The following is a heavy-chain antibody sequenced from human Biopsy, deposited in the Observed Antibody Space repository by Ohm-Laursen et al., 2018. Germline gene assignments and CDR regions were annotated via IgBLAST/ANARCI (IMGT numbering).Heavy chain of an antibody. CDR1: GYNFDIYP. J-gene: IGHJ4*02. CDR2: INPSGGST. CDR3: ARAVAGTGGVFDS. V-gene: IGHV1-46*02. D-gene: IGHD6-19*01. Sequence: SVKVSCKASGYNFDIYPLFWVRQAPGQGLEWMASINPSGGSTTYAQRFQGRLIMTRDTSTSSIYMELSSLRSEDTAIYFCARAVAGTGGVFDSWGQGTLVTVSS.